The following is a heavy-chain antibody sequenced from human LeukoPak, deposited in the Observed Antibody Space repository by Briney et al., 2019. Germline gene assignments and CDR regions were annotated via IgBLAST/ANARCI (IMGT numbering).Heavy chain of an antibody. D-gene: IGHD3-22*01. CDR2: ISGSGGST. V-gene: IGHV3-23*01. Sequence: GGSLRLSCAASGFTFSSYAMSWVRQAPGKGLEWVSAISGSGGSTYYADSVKGRFTISRDNSKNTLYLQKNSLRAEDTAVYYCADTKDYYDSLLSFDIWGQGTMVTVS. CDR1: GFTFSSYA. J-gene: IGHJ3*02. CDR3: ADTKDYYDSLLSFDI.